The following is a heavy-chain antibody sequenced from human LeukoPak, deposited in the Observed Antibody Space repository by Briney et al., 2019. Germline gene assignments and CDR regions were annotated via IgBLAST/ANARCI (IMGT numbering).Heavy chain of an antibody. Sequence: GGSLRLSCIASEFSFSWYWMTWVRQAPGKGLECVASINEDGSEKYYVDSVKGRFTMSRDNAKNSLFLQMNSLRAEDTAVYYCARDYGGSSPFDYWGQGTLVTVSS. CDR3: ARDYGGSSPFDY. V-gene: IGHV3-7*01. J-gene: IGHJ4*02. CDR1: EFSFSWYW. D-gene: IGHD4-23*01. CDR2: INEDGSEK.